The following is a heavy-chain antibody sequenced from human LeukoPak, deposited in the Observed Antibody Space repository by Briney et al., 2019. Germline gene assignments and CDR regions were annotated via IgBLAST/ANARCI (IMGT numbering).Heavy chain of an antibody. V-gene: IGHV3-20*04. D-gene: IGHD2-2*01. CDR2: INWNGGST. CDR1: GFTFDDYG. Sequence: GGSLGLSCAASGFTFDDYGMSWVRQAPGKGLEWVSGINWNGGSTGYADSVKGRFTISRDNAKNSLYLQMNSLRAEDTALYYCARDRGSVKGLYCSSTSCHRHMDVWGKGTTVTVSS. J-gene: IGHJ6*03. CDR3: ARDRGSVKGLYCSSTSCHRHMDV.